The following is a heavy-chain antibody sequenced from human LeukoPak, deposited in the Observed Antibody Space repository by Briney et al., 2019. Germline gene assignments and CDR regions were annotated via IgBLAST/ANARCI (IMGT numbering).Heavy chain of an antibody. CDR3: AKEGRDYVWGRNFDY. CDR2: ISGSGGST. V-gene: IGHV3-23*01. D-gene: IGHD3-16*01. Sequence: PGGSLRLSCAASGFTFSSYGMSWVRQAPGKGLEWVSAISGSGGSTYYADSVKGRFTISRDNSKNTLYLQMNSPRAEDTAVYYCAKEGRDYVWGRNFDYWGQGTLVTVSS. J-gene: IGHJ4*02. CDR1: GFTFSSYG.